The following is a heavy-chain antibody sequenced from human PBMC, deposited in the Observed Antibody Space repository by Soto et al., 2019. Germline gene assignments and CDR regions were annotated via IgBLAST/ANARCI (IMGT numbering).Heavy chain of an antibody. CDR1: GYTFTDYD. D-gene: IGHD1-20*01. V-gene: IGHV1-8*02. CDR2: MTPKSGYT. CDR3: TRNLYNTGDFDH. Sequence: QVQLMQSGAEVRKPGASVKVSCKASGYTFTDYDINWVRQATGQGLEWRGGMTPKSGYTGYAQKFQGRVTLTRDTSRGTAYMELSSLTSEDTAVYYCTRNLYNTGDFDHWGQGTLVTVSS. J-gene: IGHJ4*02.